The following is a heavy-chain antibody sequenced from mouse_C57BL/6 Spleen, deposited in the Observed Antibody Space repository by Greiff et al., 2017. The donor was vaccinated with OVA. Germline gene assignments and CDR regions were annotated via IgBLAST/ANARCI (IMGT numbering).Heavy chain of an antibody. Sequence: QVQLKQSGAELVKPGASVKISCKASGYAFSSYWMNWVKQRPGKGLEWIGQIYPGDGDTNYNGKFKGKATLTADKSSSTAYMQLSSLTSEDSAVYFCARGGDDYDYFDYWGQGTTLTVSS. CDR1: GYAFSSYW. D-gene: IGHD2-4*01. V-gene: IGHV1-80*01. CDR3: ARGGDDYDYFDY. J-gene: IGHJ2*01. CDR2: IYPGDGDT.